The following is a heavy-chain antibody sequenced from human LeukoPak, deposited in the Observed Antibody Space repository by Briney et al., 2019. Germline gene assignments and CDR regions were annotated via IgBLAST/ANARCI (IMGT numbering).Heavy chain of an antibody. J-gene: IGHJ6*03. CDR3: ARWAQPYHYYYMDV. CDR1: GYTFTSYY. CDR2: INPSGGNT. V-gene: IGHV1-46*01. Sequence: ASVKVSCKASGYTFTSYYMHWVRQAPGQGLEWMGIINPSGGNTNYAQKFQGRVTMTRDTSTSTAYMELRSLRSDDTAVYYCARWAQPYHYYYMDVWGKGTTVTISS.